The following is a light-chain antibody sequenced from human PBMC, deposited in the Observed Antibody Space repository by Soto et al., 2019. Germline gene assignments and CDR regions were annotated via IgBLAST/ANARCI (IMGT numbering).Light chain of an antibody. CDR3: HQYNNWPHT. V-gene: IGKV3-11*01. J-gene: IGKJ1*01. CDR1: QSVGSS. CDR2: DAS. Sequence: DILLKQSPATLSLSRGERATLSCRASQSVGSSLAWFQQKPGQPPRLLIYDASNRATGIPARFSGSGSGTDFTLTISSLQSEDFAVYYCHQYNNWPHTFGQGTKVDIK.